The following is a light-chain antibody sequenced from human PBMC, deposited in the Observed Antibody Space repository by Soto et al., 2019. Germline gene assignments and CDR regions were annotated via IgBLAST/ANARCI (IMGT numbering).Light chain of an antibody. CDR1: SSDDGGYNS. Sequence: QSALTPPASVSGSPGQSITISCTGTSSDDGGYNSVSWYQQHPGKAPKLMIYDVSNRPSGVSNRFSGSKSGNTASLTISGLQAEDEADYYCSSYTSRSTLVFGGGTKLT. CDR3: SSYTSRSTLV. J-gene: IGLJ2*01. CDR2: DVS. V-gene: IGLV2-14*01.